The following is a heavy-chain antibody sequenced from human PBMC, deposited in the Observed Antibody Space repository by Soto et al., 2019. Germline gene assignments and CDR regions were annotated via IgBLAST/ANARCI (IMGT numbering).Heavy chain of an antibody. V-gene: IGHV4-31*03. J-gene: IGHJ5*02. CDR1: GGSISSGGYY. Sequence: QVQLQESGPGLVKPSQTLSLTCTVSGGSISSGGYYWGWIRQHPGKGLEWIGYIYYSGSTYYNPSLKSRVTISVDTSKNQFSLKLSSVTAADTAVYYCARDPSGIAAEGWFDPWGQGTLVTVSS. D-gene: IGHD6-13*01. CDR2: IYYSGST. CDR3: ARDPSGIAAEGWFDP.